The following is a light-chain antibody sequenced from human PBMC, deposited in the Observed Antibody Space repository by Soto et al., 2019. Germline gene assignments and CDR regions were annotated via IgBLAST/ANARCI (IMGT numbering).Light chain of an antibody. CDR3: QQYNSWPPIT. CDR1: QNIDNDY. CDR2: GAS. V-gene: IGKV3-20*01. Sequence: VLTQFPGSLSFSPGERATLSCKASQNIDNDYLAWYRQQPGQAPRLLIYGASSRATGIPDRFSGSGSGTDFTLTISNLQSEDFADYYCQQYNSWPPITFGQGTKVDIK. J-gene: IGKJ1*01.